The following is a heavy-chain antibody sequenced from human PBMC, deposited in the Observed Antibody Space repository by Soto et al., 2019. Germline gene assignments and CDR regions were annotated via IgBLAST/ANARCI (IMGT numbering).Heavy chain of an antibody. CDR3: ATLPSMTTVFPNWFDP. Sequence: GASVKVSCKVSGYTLTELSMHWVRQAPGKGLEWMGGFDPEDGETIYAQKFQGRVTMTEDTSTDTANMEQSSLRSEDTAVYYCATLPSMTTVFPNWFDPWGQGTLVTVSS. CDR2: FDPEDGET. J-gene: IGHJ5*02. V-gene: IGHV1-24*01. D-gene: IGHD4-4*01. CDR1: GYTLTELS.